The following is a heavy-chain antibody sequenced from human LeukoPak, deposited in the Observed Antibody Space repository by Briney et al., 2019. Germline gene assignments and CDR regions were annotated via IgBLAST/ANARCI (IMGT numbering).Heavy chain of an antibody. V-gene: IGHV3-11*04. D-gene: IGHD2-2*02. CDR3: ARHIVVVPAAIGTLDFDY. Sequence: GGSLRLSCAASGFTFSDYYMSWIRQAPGKGLEWVSYISSSGSTIYYADSVKGRFTISRDNAKNSLYLQMNSLRAEDTAVYYCARHIVVVPAAIGTLDFDYWGQGTLVTVSS. J-gene: IGHJ4*02. CDR1: GFTFSDYY. CDR2: ISSSGSTI.